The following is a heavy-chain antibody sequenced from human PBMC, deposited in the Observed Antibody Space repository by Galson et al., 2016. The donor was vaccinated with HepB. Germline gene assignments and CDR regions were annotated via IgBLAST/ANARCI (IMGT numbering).Heavy chain of an antibody. CDR1: GFTFSNYA. D-gene: IGHD3-10*01. Sequence: SLRLSCAASGFTFSNYAMHWVRQAPGKGLEWVAVISYDGSNEYSAESVKGRFTISRDNSKNTLYLQMKSLRAADTAVYYCARHKALALPRGGINRGFPDYWGQGTLVTVSS. CDR2: ISYDGSNE. CDR3: ARHKALALPRGGINRGFPDY. J-gene: IGHJ4*02. V-gene: IGHV3-30*04.